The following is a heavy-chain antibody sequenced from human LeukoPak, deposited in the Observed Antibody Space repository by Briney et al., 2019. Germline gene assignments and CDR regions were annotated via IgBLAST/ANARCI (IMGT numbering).Heavy chain of an antibody. CDR3: ARDSGPFFYRGYYYYMDV. J-gene: IGHJ6*03. CDR2: ISISSNYI. Sequence: KSGGSLRLSCAASGFTFSRYSMNWVRQAPGKGLEWVSSISISSNYIYYADSVKGRFTISRDNAKNSLYLQMNSLRAEDTAVYYCARDSGPFFYRGYYYYMDVWGKGTTVTVSS. V-gene: IGHV3-21*01. D-gene: IGHD2/OR15-2a*01. CDR1: GFTFSRYS.